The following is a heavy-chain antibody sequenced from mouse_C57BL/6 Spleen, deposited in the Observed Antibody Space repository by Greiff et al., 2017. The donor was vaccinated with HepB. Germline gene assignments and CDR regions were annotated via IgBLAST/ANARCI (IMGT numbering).Heavy chain of an antibody. CDR2: ISYDGSN. J-gene: IGHJ2*01. Sequence: EVKLLESGPGLVKPSQSLSLTCSVTGYSITSGYYWNWIRQFPGNKLEWMGYISYDGSNNYNPSLKNRISITRDTSKNQFFLKLNSVTTEDTATYYCARGFTTVALDYWGQGTTLTVSS. V-gene: IGHV3-6*01. CDR1: GYSITSGYY. CDR3: ARGFTTVALDY. D-gene: IGHD1-1*01.